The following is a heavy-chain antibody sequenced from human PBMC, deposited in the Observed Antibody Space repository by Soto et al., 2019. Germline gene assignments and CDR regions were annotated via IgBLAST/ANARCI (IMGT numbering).Heavy chain of an antibody. V-gene: IGHV3-7*01. Sequence: EVQLVESGGGWVQPGWSRRLSCAAAGFIFSDYSMSWVRQAPGEGLEWVANINQDGSEEYYVDSVKGRFSISRDNAENSLYLQMNSLRVEATAVYYCANYHSGGLHRWGQGTLVTVS. CDR2: INQDGSEE. J-gene: IGHJ5*02. CDR3: ANYHSGGLHR. D-gene: IGHD6-19*01. CDR1: GFIFSDYS.